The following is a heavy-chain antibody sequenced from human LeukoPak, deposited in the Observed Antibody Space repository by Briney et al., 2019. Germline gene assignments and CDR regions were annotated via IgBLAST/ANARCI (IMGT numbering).Heavy chain of an antibody. Sequence: GGSLRLSCAASGFTFSSYSMNWVRQAPGKGLEWVSSISSSGSYIYYADSVKGRFTISRDNAKNSLYLQMNSLRAEDTAVYYCARAGVPAASDYWGQGTLVTVSS. CDR2: ISSSGSYI. D-gene: IGHD2-2*01. V-gene: IGHV3-21*01. J-gene: IGHJ4*02. CDR1: GFTFSSYS. CDR3: ARAGVPAASDY.